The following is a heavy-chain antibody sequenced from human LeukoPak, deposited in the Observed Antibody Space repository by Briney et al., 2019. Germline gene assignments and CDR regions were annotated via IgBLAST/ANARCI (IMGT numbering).Heavy chain of an antibody. CDR2: IYHSGST. Sequence: SETLSLTCTVSGYSISSGYYWGWIRQPPGKGLEWIGSIYHSGSTYYNPSLKSRVTISVDTPKNQFSLKLSSVTAADTAVYYCARIYGGNSALPIDYWGQGTLVTVSS. J-gene: IGHJ4*02. V-gene: IGHV4-38-2*02. D-gene: IGHD4-23*01. CDR3: ARIYGGNSALPIDY. CDR1: GYSISSGYY.